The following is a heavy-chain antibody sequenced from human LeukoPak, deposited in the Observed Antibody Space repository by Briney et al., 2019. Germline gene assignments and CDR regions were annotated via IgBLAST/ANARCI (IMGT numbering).Heavy chain of an antibody. J-gene: IGHJ6*03. CDR2: IYYSGST. Sequence: SETLSLTCTVSGGSISSSSYYWGWIRQPPGKGLEWIGSIYYSGSTYYNPSLKSRVTISVDTSKNQFSLKLSSVTAADTAVYYCARDNQLGYCSSTSCYLGRVVGYYYYYMDVWGKGTTVTVSS. CDR1: GGSISSSSYY. CDR3: ARDNQLGYCSSTSCYLGRVVGYYYYYMDV. D-gene: IGHD2-2*01. V-gene: IGHV4-39*07.